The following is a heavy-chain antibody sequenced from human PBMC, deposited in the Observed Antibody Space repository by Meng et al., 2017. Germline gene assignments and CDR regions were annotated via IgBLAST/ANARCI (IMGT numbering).Heavy chain of an antibody. Sequence: QLQLQESGSGLVKPSQTLSLTCAFSGGPVSSGGYSWNWIRQPPGKGLEWIGYIFHSGTTYYNPSLESRVTISIDTSKNQFSLKVTSATAADTAVYYCARGYGGLDYWGQGTLVTVSS. D-gene: IGHD3-10*01. J-gene: IGHJ4*02. CDR2: IFHSGTT. CDR3: ARGYGGLDY. V-gene: IGHV4-30-2*01. CDR1: GGPVSSGGYS.